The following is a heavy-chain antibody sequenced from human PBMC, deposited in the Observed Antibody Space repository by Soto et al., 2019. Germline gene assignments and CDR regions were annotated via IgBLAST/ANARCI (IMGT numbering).Heavy chain of an antibody. V-gene: IGHV3-30-3*01. CDR2: ISYDGSNK. D-gene: IGHD3-16*01. Sequence: QVQLVESGGGVVQPGRSLRLSWAASGFTFSSYAMHWVRQAPGKGLEWVAVISYDGSNKYYADSVKGRFTISRDNSKNTLYLQMNSLRAEDTAVYYCARGATRLGYFDYWGQGTLVTVSS. CDR3: ARGATRLGYFDY. J-gene: IGHJ4*02. CDR1: GFTFSSYA.